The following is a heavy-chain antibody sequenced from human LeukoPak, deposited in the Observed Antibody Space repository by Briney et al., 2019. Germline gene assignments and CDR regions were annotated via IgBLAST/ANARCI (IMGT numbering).Heavy chain of an antibody. CDR2: INHSGST. J-gene: IGHJ4*02. CDR1: GGSFSGYY. Sequence: SETLSLTCAVYGGSFSGYYWSWIRQPPGKGLEWIGEINHSGSTNYNPSLKSRVTISVDTSKNQFSLKLSSVIAADTAVYYCARVVGSSGWPDYWGQGTLVTVSS. D-gene: IGHD6-19*01. CDR3: ARVVGSSGWPDY. V-gene: IGHV4-34*01.